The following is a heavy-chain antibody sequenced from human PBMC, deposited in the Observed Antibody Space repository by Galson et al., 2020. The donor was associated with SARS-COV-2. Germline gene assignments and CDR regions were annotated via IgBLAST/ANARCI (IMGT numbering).Heavy chain of an antibody. CDR2: IWYDGSNK. Sequence: QLGESLKISCAASGFTFSSYGMHWVRQAPGKGLEWVAVIWYDGSNKYYADSVKGRFTISRDNSKNTLYLQMNSLRAEDTAVYYCARDLRLDTAMDETAEYFQHWGQGTLVTVSS. CDR3: ARDLRLDTAMDETAEYFQH. CDR1: GFTFSSYG. V-gene: IGHV3-33*01. D-gene: IGHD5-18*01. J-gene: IGHJ1*01.